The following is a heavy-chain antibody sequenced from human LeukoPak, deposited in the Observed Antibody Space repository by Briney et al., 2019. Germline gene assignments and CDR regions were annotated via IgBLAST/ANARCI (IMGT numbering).Heavy chain of an antibody. Sequence: SETLSLTCTVSGGSISSHYWSWIRQPPGKGLEWIGYIYYSGSTNYNPSLKSRVTISVDTSKNQFSLKLSSVTAADTAVYYCARVEGYAKTFDYWGQGTLVTVSS. D-gene: IGHD5-24*01. CDR1: GGSISSHY. CDR2: IYYSGST. CDR3: ARVEGYAKTFDY. J-gene: IGHJ4*02. V-gene: IGHV4-59*11.